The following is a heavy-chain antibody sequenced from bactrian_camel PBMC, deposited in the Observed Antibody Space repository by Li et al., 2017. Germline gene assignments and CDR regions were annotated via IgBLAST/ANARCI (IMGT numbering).Heavy chain of an antibody. V-gene: IGHV3S68*01. CDR3: AMFKTYISGDNWHRRELVGY. CDR1: EYVFTYCK. CDR2: TGGSDGTI. D-gene: IGHD7*01. J-gene: IGHJ4*01. Sequence: VQLVESGGGSVQAGGFLKLSCEGLEYVFTYCKMGWYRQAPGKERELVSSTGGSDGTINYSDSMKGRFTIAQDNAKKMLSLQMNSLKPEDTAIYYCAMFKTYISGDNWHRRELVGYWGRGTQVTVS.